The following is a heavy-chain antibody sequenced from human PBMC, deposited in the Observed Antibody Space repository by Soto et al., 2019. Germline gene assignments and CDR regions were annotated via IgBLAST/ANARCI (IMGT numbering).Heavy chain of an antibody. CDR1: GGTFSSYA. V-gene: IGHV1-69*13. J-gene: IGHJ4*02. CDR2: IIPIFGTA. Sequence: GASVKVSCKASGGTFSSYAISWVRQAPGQGLEWMGGIIPIFGTANYAQKFQGRVTITADESTSTAYMELSSLRSEDTAVYYCALWAAARGLGSSAKKLDYWGQGTLVTVSS. CDR3: ALWAAARGLGSSAKKLDY. D-gene: IGHD6-19*01.